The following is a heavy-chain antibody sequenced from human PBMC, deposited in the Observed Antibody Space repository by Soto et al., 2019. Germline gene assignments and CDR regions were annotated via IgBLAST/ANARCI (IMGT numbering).Heavy chain of an antibody. Sequence: PGGSLRLSCAASGFTFSSYAMTWVRQAPGKGLEWVSTISGSGDSTYYADSVKGRFTISRDNSKNTLYLQMSSLRAEDTAVYYCTKTFFSGSGSYRGWFDPWGQGTLVTVSS. J-gene: IGHJ5*02. CDR2: ISGSGDST. CDR1: GFTFSSYA. CDR3: TKTFFSGSGSYRGWFDP. D-gene: IGHD3-10*01. V-gene: IGHV3-23*01.